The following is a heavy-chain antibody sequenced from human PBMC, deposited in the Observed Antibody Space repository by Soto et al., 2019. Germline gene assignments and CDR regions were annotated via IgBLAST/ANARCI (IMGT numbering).Heavy chain of an antibody. CDR2: ISYDGSNK. J-gene: IGHJ5*02. CDR3: ARDDDFWSGYYSGSLDP. V-gene: IGHV3-30-3*01. Sequence: PGGSLRLSCAASGFTFSSYAMHCVRQAPCKGLEWLAVISYDGSNKYYADSVKGRFTISRDNSKNTLYLQMNSLRAEDTAVYYCARDDDFWSGYYSGSLDPWGQGTMVTVSS. CDR1: GFTFSSYA. D-gene: IGHD3-3*01.